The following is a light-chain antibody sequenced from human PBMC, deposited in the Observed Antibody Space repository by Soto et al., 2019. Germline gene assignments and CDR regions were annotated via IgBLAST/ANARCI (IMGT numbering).Light chain of an antibody. Sequence: EIVLTQSPGTLSLSPGERATLSRRASQSVSSSFLAWYQQKPDQAPRLLIYGASSRATGIPDRFSGSGSGTDFTLTITRLEPEDFAVYYCQQYGSSPWTFGQGTKVEIK. CDR1: QSVSSSF. V-gene: IGKV3-20*01. CDR3: QQYGSSPWT. CDR2: GAS. J-gene: IGKJ1*01.